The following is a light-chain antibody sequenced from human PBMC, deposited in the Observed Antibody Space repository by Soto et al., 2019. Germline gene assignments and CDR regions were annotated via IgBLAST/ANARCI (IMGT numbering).Light chain of an antibody. J-gene: IGKJ4*01. CDR3: HQTFTPPLT. V-gene: IGKV1-39*01. Sequence: DIALTQSPSSLSASVGDRVAITYRASQSISNFLSWYRKSPGRAPELLIYGASTLQSGVPSRFSGSGSGTDFTLTISSLQPEDFTTYWCHQTFTPPLTFGGGTKVDIK. CDR1: QSISNF. CDR2: GAS.